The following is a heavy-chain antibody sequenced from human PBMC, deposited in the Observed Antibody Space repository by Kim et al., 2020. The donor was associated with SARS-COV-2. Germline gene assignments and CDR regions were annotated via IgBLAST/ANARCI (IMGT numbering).Heavy chain of an antibody. V-gene: IGHV3-21*01. CDR3: ARDAPPPTPLNIRSGSWFDP. Sequence: GGSLRLSCAASGFTFSSYSMNWVRQAPGKGLEWVSSISSSSSYIYYADSVKGRFTISRDNAKNSLYLQMNSLRAEDTAVYYCARDAPPPTPLNIRSGSWFDPWGQGTLVTVSS. J-gene: IGHJ5*02. CDR2: ISSSSSYI. CDR1: GFTFSSYS. D-gene: IGHD2-15*01.